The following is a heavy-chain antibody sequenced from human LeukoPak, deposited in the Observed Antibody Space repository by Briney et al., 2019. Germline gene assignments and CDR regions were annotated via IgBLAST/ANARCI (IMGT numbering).Heavy chain of an antibody. V-gene: IGHV3-74*01. CDR3: IRDFRSADL. Sequence: GGSLRLSCAASGFTFSDYWMHWVRQPPGKGLVWVSRIYVDGRTTNYADSVKGRFTISRDNAKNTVYLEMNSLSVEDTATYYCIRDFRSADLWGQGTLVTVTS. CDR1: GFTFSDYW. J-gene: IGHJ5*02. CDR2: IYVDGRTT.